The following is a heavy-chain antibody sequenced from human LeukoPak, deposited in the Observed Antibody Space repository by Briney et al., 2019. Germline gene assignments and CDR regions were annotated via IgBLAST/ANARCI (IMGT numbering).Heavy chain of an antibody. Sequence: SETLSLTCTLSGGSFSRYYWCGMREPPGKGREGIGYIYYSGGTNQNPPLECRVSLSVDTSKNQFSMKLSSVTAAGTAVYYCARDRKAAWEVAFDIWGQGTMVTVSS. CDR3: ARDRKAAWEVAFDI. V-gene: IGHV4-59*01. CDR2: IYYSGGT. D-gene: IGHD1-26*01. J-gene: IGHJ3*02. CDR1: GGSFSRYY.